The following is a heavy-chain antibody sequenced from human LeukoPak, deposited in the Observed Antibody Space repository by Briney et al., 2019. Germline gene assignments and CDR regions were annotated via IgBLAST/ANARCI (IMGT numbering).Heavy chain of an antibody. J-gene: IGHJ4*02. CDR2: ISSSGSTI. D-gene: IGHD6-19*01. CDR1: GFTFSSYE. V-gene: IGHV3-48*03. Sequence: GGSLRLSCAASGFTFSSYEMNWVRQAPGKGLEWVSYISSSGSTIYYADSVKGRFTISRDNSKNTLYLQMNSLRADDTAVYYCAKDYSGWDEIYWGQGTLVTVSS. CDR3: AKDYSGWDEIY.